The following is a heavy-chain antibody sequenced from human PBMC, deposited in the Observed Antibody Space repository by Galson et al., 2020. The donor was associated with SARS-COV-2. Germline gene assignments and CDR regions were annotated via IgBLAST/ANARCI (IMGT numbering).Heavy chain of an antibody. CDR2: ISSSGTHI. D-gene: IGHD6-13*01. CDR1: GFSFSDYE. J-gene: IGHJ3*01. Sequence: GGSLRLSCAGSGFSFSDYEMNWVRHGPGKGLEWVSYISSSGTHIYYADSVKGRFTISRDNAKNSLYLQMTSLRAEDTAIYYCASPYLAAASFFGAFDLWGPGTMVTVSS. V-gene: IGHV3-48*03. CDR3: ASPYLAAASFFGAFDL.